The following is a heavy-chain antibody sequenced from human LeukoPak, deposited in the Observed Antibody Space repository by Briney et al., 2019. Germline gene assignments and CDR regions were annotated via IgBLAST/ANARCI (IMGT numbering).Heavy chain of an antibody. J-gene: IGHJ3*02. CDR3: AKGDLALAAAGKGDAFDI. Sequence: GGSLRLSCAASGFTFSSYAMSWVRQAPGKGLEWVSAISGSGGSTYYVDSVKGRFTISRDNSKNTLYLQMNSLRAEDTAVYYCAKGDLALAAAGKGDAFDIWGQGTMVTVSS. D-gene: IGHD6-13*01. CDR2: ISGSGGST. V-gene: IGHV3-23*01. CDR1: GFTFSSYA.